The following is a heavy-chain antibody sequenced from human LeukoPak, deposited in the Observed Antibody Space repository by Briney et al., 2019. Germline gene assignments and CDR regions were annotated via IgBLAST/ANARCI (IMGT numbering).Heavy chain of an antibody. J-gene: IGHJ2*01. CDR3: ARLLVERQRRGYQTFWYFDL. V-gene: IGHV4-30-2*01. Sequence: PSQTLSLTFTVSGGSISSGGYYWSWIRQPPGKGLEWIGYIYHSGSTYYNPSLKSRVTISVDRSKNQFSLKLSSVTAADTAVYYCARLLVERQRRGYQTFWYFDLWGRGTLVTVSS. CDR2: IYHSGST. D-gene: IGHD3-22*01. CDR1: GGSISSGGYY.